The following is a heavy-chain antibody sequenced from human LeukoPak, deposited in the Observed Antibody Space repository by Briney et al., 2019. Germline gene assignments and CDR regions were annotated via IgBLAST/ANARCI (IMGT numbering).Heavy chain of an antibody. CDR1: GFTFHSFA. CDR2: VTGVGGNT. J-gene: IGHJ4*02. Sequence: GGSLRLSCAASGFTFHSFAMTWVRQAPGKGLEWVSYVTGVGGNTYYADSVKGRFTISRDNSKNTLYLQMNSLRAEDTAVYYCASRDPCSGGSCYGLGYWGQGTLVTVSS. D-gene: IGHD2-15*01. V-gene: IGHV3-23*01. CDR3: ASRDPCSGGSCYGLGY.